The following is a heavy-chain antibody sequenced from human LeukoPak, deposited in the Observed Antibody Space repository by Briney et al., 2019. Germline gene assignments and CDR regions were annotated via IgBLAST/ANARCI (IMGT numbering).Heavy chain of an antibody. CDR3: AREKAPHYYDSRSFDY. CDR2: IKQDGSEK. Sequence: GGSLRLSCAASGFTFSSYWMSWVRQAPGKGLEWVANIKQDGSEKYYVDSVKGRFTISRDNAKNSLYLQMNSLRAEDTAVYYCAREKAPHYYDSRSFDYWGQGTLVTVSS. V-gene: IGHV3-7*01. CDR1: GFTFSSYW. J-gene: IGHJ4*02. D-gene: IGHD3-22*01.